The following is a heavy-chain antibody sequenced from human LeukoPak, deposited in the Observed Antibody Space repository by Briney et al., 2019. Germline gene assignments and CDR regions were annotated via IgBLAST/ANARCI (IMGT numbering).Heavy chain of an antibody. Sequence: SETLSLTCTVSGGSISSYYWSWIRQPPGKGLEWIGYIYYSGSTNYNPSLKSRVTISVDTSKNQFSLKLSSVTAADTAVYYCARRIAAAGNYYFDYWGQGTLVIVSS. J-gene: IGHJ4*02. D-gene: IGHD6-13*01. CDR3: ARRIAAAGNYYFDY. CDR1: GGSISSYY. CDR2: IYYSGST. V-gene: IGHV4-59*08.